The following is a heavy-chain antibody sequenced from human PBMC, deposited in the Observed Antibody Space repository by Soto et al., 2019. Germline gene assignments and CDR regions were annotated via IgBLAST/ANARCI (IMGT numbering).Heavy chain of an antibody. J-gene: IGHJ5*02. D-gene: IGHD4-17*01. CDR1: GYTFSSYE. CDR3: ARGIKYGAYSRWFDP. CDR2: MNPDSGKT. V-gene: IGHV1-8*01. Sequence: QVQLLQSGAEVKKPGASVKVSCKASGYTFSSYEINWVRQATGQGLEYLGWMNPDSGKTAYVQKFQGRVTMTWDTSIPTAYMELSSLRSDETAVYLCARGIKYGAYSRWFDPWGQGTLVTVSS.